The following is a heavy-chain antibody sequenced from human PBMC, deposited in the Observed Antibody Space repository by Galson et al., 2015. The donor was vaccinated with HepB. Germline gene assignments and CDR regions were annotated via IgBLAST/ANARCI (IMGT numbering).Heavy chain of an antibody. J-gene: IGHJ5*02. CDR1: GFTFGSTA. V-gene: IGHV3-23*01. Sequence: SLRLSCAASGFTFGSTAMTWVRQAPGKGLEWVSGISANGGSRFYAESVNGRFTISRDNSKNTLSFQMNSLRAEDTAVYYCAKGYGLFDLWGQGTLVTVSS. D-gene: IGHD4-17*01. CDR3: AKGYGLFDL. CDR2: ISANGGSR.